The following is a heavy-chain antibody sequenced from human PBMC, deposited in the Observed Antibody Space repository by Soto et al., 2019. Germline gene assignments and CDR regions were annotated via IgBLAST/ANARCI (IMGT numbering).Heavy chain of an antibody. CDR3: ARAGGYDFWSGYYGAFDI. CDR1: GGSLSSSNW. J-gene: IGHJ3*02. D-gene: IGHD3-3*01. Sequence: SETLSLTGAVSGGSLSSSNWWSWVRQPPGKGLEWIGEIYHSGSTNYNPSLKSRVTISVDKSKNQFSLKLSSVTAADTAVYYCARAGGYDFWSGYYGAFDIWGQGTMVTVS. V-gene: IGHV4-4*02. CDR2: IYHSGST.